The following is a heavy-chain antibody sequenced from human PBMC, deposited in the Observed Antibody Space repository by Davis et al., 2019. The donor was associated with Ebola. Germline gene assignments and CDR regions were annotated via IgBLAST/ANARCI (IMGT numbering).Heavy chain of an antibody. Sequence: GESLKISCAASGFTFSSYWMHWVRQAPGKGLEWVANIKQDGSEKYYVNSVKGRFIISRDNAKNSLYLQMNSLRAEDTAVYYCARRSSQALDWGQGTLVTVSS. CDR2: IKQDGSEK. J-gene: IGHJ4*02. D-gene: IGHD6-6*01. V-gene: IGHV3-7*01. CDR1: GFTFSSYW. CDR3: ARRSSQALD.